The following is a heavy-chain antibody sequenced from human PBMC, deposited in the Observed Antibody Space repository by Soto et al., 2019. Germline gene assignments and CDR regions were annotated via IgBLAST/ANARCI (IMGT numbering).Heavy chain of an antibody. CDR3: ARGWRQLVPNWFDP. J-gene: IGHJ5*01. D-gene: IGHD6-6*01. CDR1: GGSISSYY. Sequence: ASETLSLTCTVSGGSISSYYWSWIRQPPGKGLEWIGYIYYSGSTNYNPSLKSRVTISVDTSKNQFSLKLSSVTAADTAVYYCARGWRQLVPNWFDPWGQGTTVTVSS. CDR2: IYYSGST. V-gene: IGHV4-59*01.